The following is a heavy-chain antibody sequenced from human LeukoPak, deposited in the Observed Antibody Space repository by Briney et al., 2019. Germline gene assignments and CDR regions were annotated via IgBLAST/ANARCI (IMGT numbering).Heavy chain of an antibody. CDR2: IYYSGST. J-gene: IGHJ4*02. CDR3: AREGGPYRPLDY. V-gene: IGHV4-39*02. CDR1: GGSISSSSYY. Sequence: ASETLSLTCTVSGGSISSSSYYWGWIRQPPGKGLEWIGSIYYSGSTYYHPSLKSRVTISVDTSKNQFSLKLSSVTAADTAVYYCAREGGPYRPLDYSGQGTLVTVAS.